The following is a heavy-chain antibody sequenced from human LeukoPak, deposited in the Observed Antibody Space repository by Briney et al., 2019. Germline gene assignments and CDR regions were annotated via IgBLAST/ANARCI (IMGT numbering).Heavy chain of an antibody. D-gene: IGHD6-13*01. V-gene: IGHV1-46*01. J-gene: IGHJ6*02. CDR3: ARDLAIAAAPYGMDF. Sequence: ASVNLSCKASGYTFTRYYSQWVRQAPGQGHGWMGMITASGGRTNDAQQLQGRVTITRDTSTSTVYMQLSSLRSEDTAVYCCARDLAIAAAPYGMDFWGQGTTATVSS. CDR1: GYTFTRYY. CDR2: ITASGGRT.